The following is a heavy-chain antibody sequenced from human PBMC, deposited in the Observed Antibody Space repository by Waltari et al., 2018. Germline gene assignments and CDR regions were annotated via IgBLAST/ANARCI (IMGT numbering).Heavy chain of an antibody. V-gene: IGHV1-3*01. CDR2: INAGNGNT. J-gene: IGHJ4*02. CDR3: ARDPTAGFFGY. Sequence: QVQLVQSGAEVKKPGASVKVSCKASGYTFTSYAMHWVRQAPGQRLEWMGWINAGNGNTKYAQKFQGRVTITRDTSASTAYMELSSLRSEDTAVYYCARDPTAGFFGYWGQGTLVTVSS. D-gene: IGHD6-13*01. CDR1: GYTFTSYA.